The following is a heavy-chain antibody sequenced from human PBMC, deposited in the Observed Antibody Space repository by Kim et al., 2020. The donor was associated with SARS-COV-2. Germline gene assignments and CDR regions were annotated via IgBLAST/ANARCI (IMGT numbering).Heavy chain of an antibody. Sequence: GGSLRLSCAASGFTFSSYGMHWVRQAPGKGLEWVAVISYDGSNKYYADSVKGRFTISRDNSKNTLYLQMNSLRAEDTAVYYCAKVHDSSGYSMRGYFDLWGRGTLVTVSS. V-gene: IGHV3-30*18. D-gene: IGHD3-22*01. CDR2: ISYDGSNK. J-gene: IGHJ2*01. CDR1: GFTFSSYG. CDR3: AKVHDSSGYSMRGYFDL.